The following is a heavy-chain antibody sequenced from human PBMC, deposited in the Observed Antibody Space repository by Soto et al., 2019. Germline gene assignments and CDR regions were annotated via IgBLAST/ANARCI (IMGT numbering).Heavy chain of an antibody. CDR3: AKGLGPTRYCFDY. J-gene: IGHJ4*02. D-gene: IGHD1-26*01. CDR1: FTFSSYS. Sequence: GGSLRLSCGFTFSSYSMNWVRQAPGEGLEWVSTITGGGGTTYYADSVKGRFTISRDNSKNTLYLQMNSLRAEDTAVYFCAKGLGPTRYCFDYWGQGTLVTVSS. CDR2: ITGGGGTT. V-gene: IGHV3-23*01.